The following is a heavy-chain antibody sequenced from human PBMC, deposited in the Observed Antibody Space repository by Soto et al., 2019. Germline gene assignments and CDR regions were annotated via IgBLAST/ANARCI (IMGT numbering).Heavy chain of an antibody. Sequence: EVQLVQSGAEVKKPGESLKISCKGSGYSFTSYWIGWVRQMPGKGLEWMGIIYPGDSDTRYSPSFQGQVTISAEKSISTAYLQWSRLKASDTAMYYCARQGYSSGWYDAFDIWGQGTMVTVSS. CDR3: ARQGYSSGWYDAFDI. D-gene: IGHD6-19*01. V-gene: IGHV5-51*01. CDR1: GYSFTSYW. CDR2: IYPGDSDT. J-gene: IGHJ3*02.